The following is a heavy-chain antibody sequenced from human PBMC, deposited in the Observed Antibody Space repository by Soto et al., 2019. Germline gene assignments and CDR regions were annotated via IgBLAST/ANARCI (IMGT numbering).Heavy chain of an antibody. Sequence: QITLKESGPTLGKPTQTLTLTCTFSGFSLTTERVGVGWIRQPPGEALEWLAVIYWDDSKTYRPSLQSRLTITKATSKNPVAPTMTNIDSLDTATYYCAHAFAGRSLCWGQGTLVTVSS. CDR2: IYWDDSK. J-gene: IGHJ4*02. CDR1: GFSLTTERVG. D-gene: IGHD1-26*01. CDR3: AHAFAGRSLC. V-gene: IGHV2-5*02.